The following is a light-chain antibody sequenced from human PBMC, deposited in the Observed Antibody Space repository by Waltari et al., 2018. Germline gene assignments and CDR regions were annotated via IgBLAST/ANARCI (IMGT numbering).Light chain of an antibody. Sequence: EIVMTQSPATLSVSPGERATLSCRASQSVTSNLAWYQQKPGQAPRLLIFGASTRATDIPARFSGSGSGTEFTLTISSLQXEDFAVYYCLXXNDWPPXTFGQGTKVEIK. CDR2: GAS. J-gene: IGKJ1*01. CDR3: LXXNDWPPXT. CDR1: QSVTSN. V-gene: IGKV3-15*01.